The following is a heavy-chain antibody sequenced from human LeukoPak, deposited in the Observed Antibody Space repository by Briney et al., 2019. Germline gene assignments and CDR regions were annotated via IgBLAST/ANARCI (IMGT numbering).Heavy chain of an antibody. CDR1: GFTFSSCW. CDR3: ARDRWGYSYGGD. D-gene: IGHD5-18*01. J-gene: IGHJ4*02. V-gene: IGHV3-7*01. Sequence: GGSLRLSCAASGFTFSSCWMSWVRQAPGKGLEWVANIKEDGSEKFYVGSVRGRFTISRDNAKNSLYLQMNSLRAEDTAVYYCARDRWGYSYGGDWGQGTLVTVSS. CDR2: IKEDGSEK.